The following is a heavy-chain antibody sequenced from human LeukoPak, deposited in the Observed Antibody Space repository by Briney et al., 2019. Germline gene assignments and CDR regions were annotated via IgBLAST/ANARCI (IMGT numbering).Heavy chain of an antibody. CDR2: ISGSGGST. J-gene: IGHJ4*02. CDR3: AKDLSSAVAGY. V-gene: IGHV3-23*01. D-gene: IGHD6-19*01. Sequence: GGSLRLSCAASGFTFSSYAMSWVRQAPGKGLEWVSAISGSGGSTYYADSVKGRFTISRDNSKNTLFLQMNSLRAEDTAVYYCAKDLSSAVAGYWGQGTLVTVSS. CDR1: GFTFSSYA.